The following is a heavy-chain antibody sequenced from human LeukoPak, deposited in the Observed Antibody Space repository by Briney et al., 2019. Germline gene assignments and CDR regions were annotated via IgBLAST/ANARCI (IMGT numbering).Heavy chain of an antibody. CDR2: MNPSSGNT. CDR1: GYTFTSYD. J-gene: IGHJ1*01. D-gene: IGHD7-27*01. Sequence: AASVKVSCKASGYTFTSYDINWVRQATGQGLEWMGWMNPSSGNTGYAQKFQGRVTMTRNTSISTAYMDLSSLRSEDTAVYYCARGPGVNQYYQHWGQGTLVTVSS. CDR3: ARGPGVNQYYQH. V-gene: IGHV1-8*01.